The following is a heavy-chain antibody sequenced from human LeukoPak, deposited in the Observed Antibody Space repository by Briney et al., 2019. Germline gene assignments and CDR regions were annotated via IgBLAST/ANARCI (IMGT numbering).Heavy chain of an antibody. CDR2: IYYSGST. CDR1: GGSISSSSYF. Sequence: SVTLSLTCTVSGGSISSSSYFWGWIRQPPGKGLEWIGSIYYSGSTYYNPSIKSQVTISVDTPKNQFPLKLNSVTAADTAVYYCARHDTTLRFLGSMDVWGKGTTVTVSS. CDR3: ARHDTTLRFLGSMDV. J-gene: IGHJ6*04. V-gene: IGHV4-39*01. D-gene: IGHD3-3*01.